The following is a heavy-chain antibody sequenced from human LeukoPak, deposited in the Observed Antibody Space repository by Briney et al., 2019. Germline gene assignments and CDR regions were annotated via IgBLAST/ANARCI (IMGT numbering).Heavy chain of an antibody. CDR3: ATEQGGVSYYDSSGYHKGFDF. V-gene: IGHV1-24*01. Sequence: GASVKVSCKVSGYTLSEFSMHWVRQAPGKGLEWMGGFDPEEGETIYAQKFQGRVTMTEDTSTDTAYMELSSLRSEDTAVYYCATEQGGVSYYDSSGYHKGFDFWGQGTLVTVSS. CDR1: GYTLSEFS. CDR2: FDPEEGET. J-gene: IGHJ4*02. D-gene: IGHD3-22*01.